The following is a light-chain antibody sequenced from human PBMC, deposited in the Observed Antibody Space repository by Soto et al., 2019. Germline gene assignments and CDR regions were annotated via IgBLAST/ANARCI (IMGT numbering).Light chain of an antibody. CDR2: SNN. Sequence: QSVLTQPPSASGTPGQRVTISCSGGRSNIGSNIVNWYQQLPGTAPKLLIYSNNQRPSGVPDRFSGSKSGTSASLAISGLQSEDEADYYCAAWDDSLNGWVFGGGTKLTVL. V-gene: IGLV1-44*01. J-gene: IGLJ3*02. CDR3: AAWDDSLNGWV. CDR1: RSNIGSNI.